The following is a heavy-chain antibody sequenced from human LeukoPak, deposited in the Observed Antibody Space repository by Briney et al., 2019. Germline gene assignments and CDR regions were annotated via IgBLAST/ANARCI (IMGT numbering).Heavy chain of an antibody. CDR3: ARGRDSSGWSYYYYYGMDV. J-gene: IGHJ6*02. D-gene: IGHD6-19*01. Sequence: SETLSLTCTVSGGSISSYYWSWIRQPPGKGLEWIGYIYYSGSTNYNPSLKSRVTISVDTSKNQFSLKLSSVTAADTAVYYCARGRDSSGWSYYYYYGMDVWGQGTTVTVSS. CDR2: IYYSGST. V-gene: IGHV4-59*12. CDR1: GGSISSYY.